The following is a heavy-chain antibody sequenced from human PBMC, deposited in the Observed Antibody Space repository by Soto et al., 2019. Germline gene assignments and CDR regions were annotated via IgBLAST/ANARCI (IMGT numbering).Heavy chain of an antibody. D-gene: IGHD2-15*01. CDR1: GGPISSGGYS. V-gene: IGHV4-30-2*01. CDR2: IYHSGST. J-gene: IGHJ4*02. Sequence: SETLSLTCAVSGGPISSGGYSWSWIRQPPGKGLEWIGYIYHSGSTYYNPSLKSRVTISVDRSKNQFSLKLSSVTAADTAVYYCARADRIHYFDYWGQGTLVTVSS. CDR3: ARADRIHYFDY.